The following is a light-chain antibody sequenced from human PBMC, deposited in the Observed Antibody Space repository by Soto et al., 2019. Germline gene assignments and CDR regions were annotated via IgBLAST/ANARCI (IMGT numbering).Light chain of an antibody. Sequence: QSALTQPASVSGSPGQSIAISCTGTSSDVGAYNYVSWYQRHPGKAPKLIIYEVNNRPSGVSDRFSGSKSGNTASLTISGLQADDEADYYCSSFTTSTTLLFGGGTKLTVL. CDR3: SSFTTSTTLL. J-gene: IGLJ2*01. CDR1: SSDVGAYNY. V-gene: IGLV2-14*01. CDR2: EVN.